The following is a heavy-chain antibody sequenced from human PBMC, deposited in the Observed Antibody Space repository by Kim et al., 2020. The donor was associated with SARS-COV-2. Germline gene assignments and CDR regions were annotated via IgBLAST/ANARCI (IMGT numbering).Heavy chain of an antibody. V-gene: IGHV1-69*02. CDR3: AQYYYGSGSYSAH. D-gene: IGHD3-10*01. J-gene: IGHJ4*02. Sequence: YAQKFQGRVTITADKSTSTAYMELSSLRSEDTAVYYCAQYYYGSGSYSAHWGQGTLVTVSS.